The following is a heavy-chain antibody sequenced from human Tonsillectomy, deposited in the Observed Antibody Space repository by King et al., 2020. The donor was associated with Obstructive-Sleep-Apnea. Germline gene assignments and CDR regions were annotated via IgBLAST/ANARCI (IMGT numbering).Heavy chain of an antibody. D-gene: IGHD2-2*02. CDR3: ARDRGYIPDY. CDR2: INSEESST. V-gene: IGHV3-74*01. Sequence: VQLVESGGGLVQPGGSLRLSCAASGFTFSNSWMHWVRQAPGKGLVWVSHINSEESSTNYADSVKGRFTISRDKAKNTVYLQMNSLRAEDTAVYYCARDRGYIPDYWGQGTLVTVSS. CDR1: GFTFSNSW. J-gene: IGHJ4*02.